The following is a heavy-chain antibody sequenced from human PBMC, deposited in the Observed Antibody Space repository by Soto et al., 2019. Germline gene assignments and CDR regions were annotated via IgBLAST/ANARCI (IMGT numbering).Heavy chain of an antibody. CDR3: ARDSGYDY. D-gene: IGHD5-12*01. CDR1: GFTVSSNY. J-gene: IGHJ4*02. CDR2: IYSSGST. V-gene: IGHV3-53*01. Sequence: GSLRLSCAASGFTVSSNYMSWVRQAPGKGLEWVSVIYSSGSTYYADSVKGRFTISRDNSKNTLYLQMNSLRVEDTAVYYCARDSGYDYWGQGTVVTSPQ.